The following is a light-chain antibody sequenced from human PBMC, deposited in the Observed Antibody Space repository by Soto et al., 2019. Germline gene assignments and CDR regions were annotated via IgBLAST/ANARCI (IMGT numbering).Light chain of an antibody. CDR3: QQYNSYSRT. Sequence: DLQMTQSPSTLSASVGDRVTITCRASQSISSWLAWYQQKPRKAPKLLIYKASSLERGVPSRFSGSGSGTEFTLTISSLQPDDFETYYCQQYNSYSRTFGQGTKVEIK. CDR2: KAS. J-gene: IGKJ1*01. CDR1: QSISSW. V-gene: IGKV1-5*03.